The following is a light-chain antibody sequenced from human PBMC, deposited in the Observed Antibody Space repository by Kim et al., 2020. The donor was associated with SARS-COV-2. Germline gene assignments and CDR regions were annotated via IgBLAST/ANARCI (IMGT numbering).Light chain of an antibody. CDR2: ANI. Sequence: QGITISCTGSSSITGAVYDVHWYQQLPGTAPKLLIYANIIRPSGVPDRFSGSKSGTSASLAITGLQAGDEAEYHCQSYDRSLSGPVFGGGTQLTVL. J-gene: IGLJ3*02. V-gene: IGLV1-40*01. CDR3: QSYDRSLSGPV. CDR1: SSITGAVYD.